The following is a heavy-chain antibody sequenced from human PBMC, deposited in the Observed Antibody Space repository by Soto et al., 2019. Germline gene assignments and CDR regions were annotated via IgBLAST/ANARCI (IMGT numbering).Heavy chain of an antibody. CDR3: ARAMVRGVYYFDY. J-gene: IGHJ4*02. D-gene: IGHD3-10*01. CDR2: INHSGST. CDR1: GGSFSGYY. V-gene: IGHV4-34*01. Sequence: SETLSLTCAVYGGSFSGYYWSWIRQPPGKGLEWIGEINHSGSTNYNPSLKSRVTISADTSKNQFSLKLSSVTAADTAVYDCARAMVRGVYYFDYWGQGTLVTVSS.